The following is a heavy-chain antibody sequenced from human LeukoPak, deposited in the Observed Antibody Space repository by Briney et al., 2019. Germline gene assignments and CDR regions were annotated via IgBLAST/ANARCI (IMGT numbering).Heavy chain of an antibody. CDR2: IYYSGST. Sequence: SETLSLTCTVSGGSISSYYWSWIRQSPGKGLEWIGYIYYSGSTNYNPSLKSRVTISVDTSKNQFSLKLSSVTAADTAVYYCASSDYGQYNWFDPWGQGTLVTVSS. CDR3: ASSDYGQYNWFDP. J-gene: IGHJ5*02. D-gene: IGHD4-17*01. CDR1: GGSISSYY. V-gene: IGHV4-59*01.